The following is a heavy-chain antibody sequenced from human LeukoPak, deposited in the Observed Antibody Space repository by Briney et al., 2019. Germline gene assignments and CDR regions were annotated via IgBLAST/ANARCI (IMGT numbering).Heavy chain of an antibody. CDR3: ARWTMGVLAAFDI. J-gene: IGHJ3*02. V-gene: IGHV3-23*01. CDR2: ISGSGGST. CDR1: GFTFSSYA. D-gene: IGHD3-16*01. Sequence: GGSLRLSCAASGFTFSSYAMSWVRQAPGKGLEWVSAISGSGGSTYYADSVKGRFTISRDNSKNTLYLQMNSLRAEDTAVYYCARWTMGVLAAFDIWGQGTMVTVSS.